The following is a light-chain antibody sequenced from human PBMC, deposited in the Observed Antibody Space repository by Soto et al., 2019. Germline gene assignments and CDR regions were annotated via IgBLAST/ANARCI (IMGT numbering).Light chain of an antibody. CDR3: QQRSNWPT. Sequence: PGERVTLSCRASQSVISSYLTWYQQKPGQAPRLLIYGASTRATGLPARFSGSGSGTDFTLTISSLQPEDFAVYYCQQRSNWPTFGPGTKLDIK. V-gene: IGKV3D-20*02. CDR1: QSVISSY. J-gene: IGKJ3*01. CDR2: GAS.